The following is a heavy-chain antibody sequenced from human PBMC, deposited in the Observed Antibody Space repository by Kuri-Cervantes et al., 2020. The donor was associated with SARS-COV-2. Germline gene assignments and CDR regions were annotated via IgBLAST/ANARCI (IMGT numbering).Heavy chain of an antibody. CDR3: ARIVRFMDV. CDR1: GGSISSHY. V-gene: IGHV4-4*08. Sequence: SETLSLTCTVSGGSISSHYWSWIRQPPGKGLEWIGYIYTSGSTNYNPSLKSRVTISVDTSKNQFSLKLSSVTAADTAVYYCARIVRFMDVWGKGTTVTVSS. D-gene: IGHD2-21*01. J-gene: IGHJ6*03. CDR2: IYTSGST.